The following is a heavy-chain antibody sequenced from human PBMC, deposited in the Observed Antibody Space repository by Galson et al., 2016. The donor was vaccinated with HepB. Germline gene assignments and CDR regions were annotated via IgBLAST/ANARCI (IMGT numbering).Heavy chain of an antibody. D-gene: IGHD4-17*01. J-gene: IGHJ4*02. CDR3: ARGVYGDHGWFDY. CDR1: GFTVSSNY. V-gene: IGHV3-66*02. Sequence: SLTLSCAASGFTVSSNYMTWVRQAPGKGLEYVSVIYSGGTTYYADSVKGRFTISRDNSKNTLFLQMNTLRAEDTAVYYCARGVYGDHGWFDYWGQGTLVTVSS. CDR2: IYSGGTT.